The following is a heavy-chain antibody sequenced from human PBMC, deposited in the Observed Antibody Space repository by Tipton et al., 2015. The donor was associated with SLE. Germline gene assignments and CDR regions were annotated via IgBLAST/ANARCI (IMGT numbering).Heavy chain of an antibody. CDR1: GFTFSSYW. Sequence: SLRLSCAASGFTFSSYWMHWVRQAPGKGLVWVANIKQDGSEKYYVDSVKGRFTISRDNAKNSLYLQMNSLRAEDSAVYYCARDPPGIAAATTVWGQGTTVTVSS. CDR2: IKQDGSEK. CDR3: ARDPPGIAAATTV. D-gene: IGHD6-13*01. V-gene: IGHV3-7*01. J-gene: IGHJ6*02.